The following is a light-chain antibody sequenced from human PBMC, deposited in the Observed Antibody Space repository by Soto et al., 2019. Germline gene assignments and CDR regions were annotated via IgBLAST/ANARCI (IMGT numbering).Light chain of an antibody. CDR2: DVS. V-gene: IGLV2-14*01. CDR1: SSDVGGYNY. CDR3: SSYTSSSTLRV. Sequence: QSVLTQPASVSGSPGQSITISCTGTSSDVGGYNYVSWYQQHPGKAPKLMIYDVSNRPSGVSNRFSGSKSGNTASLTISGLQAEDEADYYCSSYTSSSTLRVFGGGTKRTVL. J-gene: IGLJ2*01.